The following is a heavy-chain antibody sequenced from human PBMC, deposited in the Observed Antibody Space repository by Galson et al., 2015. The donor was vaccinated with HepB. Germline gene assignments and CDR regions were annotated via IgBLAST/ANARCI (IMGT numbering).Heavy chain of an antibody. D-gene: IGHD1-26*01. CDR1: GHTFTTYA. V-gene: IGHV7-4-1*02. CDR3: ARELSGGFDVFDI. J-gene: IGHJ3*02. CDR2: INTNTGNP. Sequence: SVKVSCKASGHTFTTYAMNWVRQAPGQGLEWMGWINTNTGNPTYAQGFTGRFVFSLDTAVNTAYLQISSLKAEDTAVYYCARELSGGFDVFDIWGQGTMLTVSS.